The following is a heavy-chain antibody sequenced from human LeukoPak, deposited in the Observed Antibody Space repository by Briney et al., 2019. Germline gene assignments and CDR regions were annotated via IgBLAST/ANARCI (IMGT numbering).Heavy chain of an antibody. V-gene: IGHV3-7*01. CDR2: IKQDGSEK. Sequence: GGSLRLSCAASGFTFSSYWMSWVRRSPGKGLEWVANIKQDGSEKYYVDSVKGRFTISRDNAKNSLYLQMNSLRAEDTAVYYCARVRREMKRSLGRTTEYSYYYYMDVWGKGTTVTVSS. J-gene: IGHJ6*03. D-gene: IGHD1/OR15-1a*01. CDR1: GFTFSSYW. CDR3: ARVRREMKRSLGRTTEYSYYYYMDV.